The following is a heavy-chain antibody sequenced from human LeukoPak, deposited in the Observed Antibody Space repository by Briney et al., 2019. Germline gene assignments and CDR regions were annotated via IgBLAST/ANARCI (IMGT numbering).Heavy chain of an antibody. CDR1: GFTFSSYS. V-gene: IGHV3-48*01. CDR2: ISSSSSTI. Sequence: GGSLRLSCAASGFTFSSYSKNWVRQAPGKGLEWVSYISSSSSTIYYADSVKGRFTISRDNAKNSLYLQMNSLRAEDTAVYYCAREPTYNWNYGYGMDVWGQGTTVTVSS. CDR3: AREPTYNWNYGYGMDV. J-gene: IGHJ6*02. D-gene: IGHD1-7*01.